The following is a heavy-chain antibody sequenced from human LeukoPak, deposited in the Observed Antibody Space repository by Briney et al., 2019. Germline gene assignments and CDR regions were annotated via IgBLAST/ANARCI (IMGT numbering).Heavy chain of an antibody. CDR2: IYTSGST. V-gene: IGHV4-61*02. Sequence: SETLSLTCTVSGGSISSGSCYWSWIRQPAGKGLEWIGRIYTSGSTNYNPSLKSRVTISVDTSKNQFSLKLSSVTAADTAVYYCARIENTAGYWGQGTLVTVSS. D-gene: IGHD5-18*01. CDR1: GGSISSGSCY. CDR3: ARIENTAGY. J-gene: IGHJ4*02.